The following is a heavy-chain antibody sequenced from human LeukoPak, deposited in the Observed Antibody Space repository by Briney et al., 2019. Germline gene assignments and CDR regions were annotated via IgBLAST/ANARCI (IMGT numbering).Heavy chain of an antibody. CDR1: GFTFRSYG. Sequence: GGSLRLSCAASGFTFRSYGMHWVRQAPGKGLEWVAVISFDGSNKYYADSVKGRFTISRDDSKNTLYLQMNSLRAEDTAVYYCAKDYRSWFLDYWGQGTLVTASS. D-gene: IGHD6-13*01. CDR2: ISFDGSNK. CDR3: AKDYRSWFLDY. J-gene: IGHJ4*02. V-gene: IGHV3-30*18.